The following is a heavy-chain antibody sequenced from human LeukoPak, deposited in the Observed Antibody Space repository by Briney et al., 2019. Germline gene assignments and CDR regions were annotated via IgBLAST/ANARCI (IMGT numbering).Heavy chain of an antibody. J-gene: IGHJ6*02. D-gene: IGHD2-21*02. V-gene: IGHV3-30*04. CDR1: GFTFRTYA. Sequence: GGSLRLSCAASGFTFRTYAMHWVRQPPGKGLEWVAVISKDGNDKYYADSVKGRCTISRDNSRNTLYLQVNSLRAEDTAVYYCARGVTYGMDVWGQGTTVTVSS. CDR3: ARGVTYGMDV. CDR2: ISKDGNDK.